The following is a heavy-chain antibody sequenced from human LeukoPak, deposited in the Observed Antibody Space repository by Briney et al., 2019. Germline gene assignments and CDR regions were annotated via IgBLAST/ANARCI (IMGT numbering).Heavy chain of an antibody. CDR1: GFSVSDCD. Sequence: GVSRRLSCAASGFSVSDCDMSWIRQAPGKVLEWVSYISSSGSTIYYADSVKGRFTISRENANNSLYLQMNSLRAEDTAVYYCARLRVTYPGYWFDPWGQGTLVTVSS. D-gene: IGHD2-21*02. CDR3: ARLRVTYPGYWFDP. V-gene: IGHV3-11*01. J-gene: IGHJ5*02. CDR2: ISSSGSTI.